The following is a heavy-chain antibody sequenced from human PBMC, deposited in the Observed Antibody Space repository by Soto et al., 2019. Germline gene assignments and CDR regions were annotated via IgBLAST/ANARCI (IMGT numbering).Heavy chain of an antibody. J-gene: IGHJ4*02. CDR3: VRDNSWADY. D-gene: IGHD6-13*01. Sequence: ASVKVSCKASGYTFANSAMHWVRQAPGQRLEWMGWINAANGNTKYSQRFQGRLTISRDTSASTAVMELSGLRYEDTAVYYFVRDNSWADYWGQGTLVTVSS. V-gene: IGHV1-3*01. CDR1: GYTFANSA. CDR2: INAANGNT.